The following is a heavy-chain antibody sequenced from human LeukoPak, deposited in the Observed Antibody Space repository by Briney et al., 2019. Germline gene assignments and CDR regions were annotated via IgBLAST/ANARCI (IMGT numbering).Heavy chain of an antibody. CDR2: ISSSGSSI. V-gene: IGHV3-21*01. Sequence: GGSLRLSCAASGFTSSSFAMSWVRQAPGKGLEWVSSISSSGSSIYYADSVKGRFTISRDNANNSLYLQMNSLRAEDTAVYYCARGSTCQFDYWGQGTLVTVSS. D-gene: IGHD2/OR15-2a*01. CDR3: ARGSTCQFDY. CDR1: GFTSSSFA. J-gene: IGHJ4*02.